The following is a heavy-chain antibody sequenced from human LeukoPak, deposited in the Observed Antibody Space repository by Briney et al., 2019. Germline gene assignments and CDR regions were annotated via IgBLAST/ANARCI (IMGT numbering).Heavy chain of an antibody. D-gene: IGHD3-22*01. Sequence: ASVKVPCKATGYTFTNYGISRVRQAPGQGLEWMGWISTTNGATMSAQKFQGRVTMTTDRFTSTAHMELRSLKSDDTALYYCARVPPPYYYDRSGPFDYWGQGTLVTVSS. V-gene: IGHV1-18*01. CDR2: ISTTNGAT. CDR3: ARVPPPYYYDRSGPFDY. J-gene: IGHJ4*02. CDR1: GYTFTNYG.